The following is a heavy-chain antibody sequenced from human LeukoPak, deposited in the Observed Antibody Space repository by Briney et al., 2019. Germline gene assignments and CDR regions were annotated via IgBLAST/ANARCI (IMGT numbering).Heavy chain of an antibody. Sequence: PGGSLRLSCAASGFIFSNYAMSWVRQAPGKGLEWVSSISGSGDSAYLAASVKGRFTISRDNSKNTLYLQMSSLRAEDTAVYYCAKIVVPGAIDYWGQGTLVTVSS. CDR3: AKIVVPGAIDY. CDR1: GFIFSNYA. J-gene: IGHJ4*02. V-gene: IGHV3-23*01. D-gene: IGHD2-2*01. CDR2: ISGSGDSA.